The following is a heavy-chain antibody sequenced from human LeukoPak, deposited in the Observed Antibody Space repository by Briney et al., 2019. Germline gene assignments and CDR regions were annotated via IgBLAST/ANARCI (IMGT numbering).Heavy chain of an antibody. CDR3: ARVGRGGYVSY. Sequence: PGGSLRLSCAASGFTFSSYSMNWVRQAPGKGLEWVSSISSSSSYIYYADLVKGRFTISRDNAKNSLYLQMNSLRAEDTAVYYCARVGRGGYVSYWGQGTLVTVSS. D-gene: IGHD5-24*01. V-gene: IGHV3-21*01. CDR2: ISSSSSYI. J-gene: IGHJ4*02. CDR1: GFTFSSYS.